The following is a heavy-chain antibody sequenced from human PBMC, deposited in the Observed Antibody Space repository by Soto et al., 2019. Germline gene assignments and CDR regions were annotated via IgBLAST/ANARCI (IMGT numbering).Heavy chain of an antibody. Sequence: GGSLRLSCAASGFTFSSYSMNWVRQAPGKGLEWVSSISSSSSYIYYADSVKGRFTISRDNAKNSLYLQMNSLRAEDTAVYYCARSYDILSGYYLYYYWGQGTLVTFSS. J-gene: IGHJ4*02. V-gene: IGHV3-21*01. CDR1: GFTFSSYS. CDR2: ISSSSSYI. D-gene: IGHD3-9*01. CDR3: ARSYDILSGYYLYYY.